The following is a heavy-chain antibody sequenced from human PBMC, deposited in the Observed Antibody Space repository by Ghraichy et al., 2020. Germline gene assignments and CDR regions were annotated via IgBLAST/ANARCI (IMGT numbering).Heavy chain of an antibody. V-gene: IGHV3-43*01. J-gene: IGHJ3*02. CDR2: ISWDGGST. D-gene: IGHD6-19*01. Sequence: RGSLRLSCAASGFTFDDYTMHWVRQAPGKGLEWVSLISWDGGSTYYADSVKGRFTISRDNSKNSLYLQMNSLRTEDTALYYCAKDRGSGWYPDAFDIWGQGTMVTVSS. CDR3: AKDRGSGWYPDAFDI. CDR1: GFTFDDYT.